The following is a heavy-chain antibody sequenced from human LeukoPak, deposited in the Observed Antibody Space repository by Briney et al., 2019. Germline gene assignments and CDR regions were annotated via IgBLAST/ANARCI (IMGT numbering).Heavy chain of an antibody. D-gene: IGHD2-15*01. J-gene: IGHJ5*02. CDR2: IYYSGST. CDR1: GGSISSYY. CDR3: AREMVVAATRRSGWKFDP. Sequence: SETLSLTCTVSGGSISSYYWSWIRQPPGKGLEWIGYIYYSGSTNYNPSLKSRVTISVDTSKNQFSLKLSSVTAADTAVYYCAREMVVAATRRSGWKFDPWGQGTLVTVSS. V-gene: IGHV4-59*12.